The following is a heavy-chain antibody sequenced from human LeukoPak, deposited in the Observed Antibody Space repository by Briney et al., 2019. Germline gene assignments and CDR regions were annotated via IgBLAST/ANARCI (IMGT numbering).Heavy chain of an antibody. V-gene: IGHV3-23*01. CDR2: ISGSGGST. J-gene: IGHJ4*02. CDR1: GFTFSSYA. Sequence: PGGSLRLSCAASGFTFSSYAMSWVRQAPGKGLEWVSAISGSGGSTYYADSVKGRFTISRDNSKSTLYLQMNSLRAEDTAVYYCASMIEWLSNPFDYWGQGTLVTVSS. CDR3: ASMIEWLSNPFDY. D-gene: IGHD3-3*01.